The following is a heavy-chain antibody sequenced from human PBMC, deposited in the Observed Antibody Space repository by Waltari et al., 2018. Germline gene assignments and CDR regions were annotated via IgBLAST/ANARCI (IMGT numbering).Heavy chain of an antibody. CDR3: ARDHKTSYSGSSPFGY. CDR2: IKPNSGGT. D-gene: IGHD1-26*01. V-gene: IGHV1-2*02. J-gene: IGHJ4*02. Sequence: QVQLVQSGAEVKKPGASVKVSCKASGYTFTGYYMHWVRQAPGQGLEWMGWIKPNSGGTNDAQKFQGRVTMTRDTSISTAYMELSRLRSDDTAVYYCARDHKTSYSGSSPFGYWGQGTLVTVSS. CDR1: GYTFTGYY.